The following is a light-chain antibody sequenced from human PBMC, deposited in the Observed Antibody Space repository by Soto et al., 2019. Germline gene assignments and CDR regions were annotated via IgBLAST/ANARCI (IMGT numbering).Light chain of an antibody. CDR3: QQYKNWPLT. Sequence: ETVMTQSPATLSVSPGESATLSCRASQSVNNNLAWYQQKPGQAPRLLIYVASARATGIPARFSGSGSGTEFTLTIRSLQSEDFAVYYCQQYKNWPLTFGGGTKVEIK. CDR2: VAS. J-gene: IGKJ4*01. CDR1: QSVNNN. V-gene: IGKV3-15*01.